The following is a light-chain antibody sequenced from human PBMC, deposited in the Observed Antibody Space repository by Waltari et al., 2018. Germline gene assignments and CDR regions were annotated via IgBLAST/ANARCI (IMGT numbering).Light chain of an antibody. V-gene: IGKV1-6*01. CDR3: LQDYNYPRT. CDR1: QGIRND. Sequence: AVQLTQSPSSLSASVGASVTITCRASQGIRNDLGWYQQKAGKAPRLLIYAASNSYSGVPSRFSGSMESAIDFTLTISNLQPEDSGVYYCLQDYNYPRTFGQGTKLEIK. J-gene: IGKJ2*01. CDR2: AAS.